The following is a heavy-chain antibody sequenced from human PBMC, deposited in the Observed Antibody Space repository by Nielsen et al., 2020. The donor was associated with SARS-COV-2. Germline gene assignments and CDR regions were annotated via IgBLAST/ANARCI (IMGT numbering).Heavy chain of an antibody. CDR2: ISSSGGGT. Sequence: GESLKISCAASEFTFSSYDMSWVRQAPGKGLEWVSAISSSGGGTYYADSVKGRFTISRDNSKKTLYLQMNSLRTEDTAVYYCAKGDGDSWSPFLYVESWGQGTLVTVSS. CDR3: AKGDGDSWSPFLYVES. D-gene: IGHD6-13*01. V-gene: IGHV3-23*01. CDR1: EFTFSSYD. J-gene: IGHJ4*02.